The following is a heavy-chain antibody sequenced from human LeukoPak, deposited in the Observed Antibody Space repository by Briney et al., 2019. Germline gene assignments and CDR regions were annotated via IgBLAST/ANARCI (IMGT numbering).Heavy chain of an antibody. CDR2: IYYSGST. CDR3: ARDLYSLRYFDL. D-gene: IGHD2-15*01. J-gene: IGHJ2*01. CDR1: GDSISNSHW. Sequence: PSGTLSLTCAVSGDSISNSHWWTWIRQHPGKGLEWIGYIYYSGSTYYNPSLKSRVTISVDTSKNQFSLKLSSVTAADTAVYYCARDLYSLRYFDLWGRGTLVTVSS. V-gene: IGHV4-30-4*08.